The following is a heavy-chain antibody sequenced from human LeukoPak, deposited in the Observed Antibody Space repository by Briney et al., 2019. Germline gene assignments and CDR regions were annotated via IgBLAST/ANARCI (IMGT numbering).Heavy chain of an antibody. CDR3: ARDRSTTSKFFDP. Sequence: GRSLRLSCAASGFTFSAYTIHWVRQAPGKGLEWVAFISFNGNEKKYGGSVKGRFTISRDNSNNILYLQMTGLRFDDTAVYYCARDRSTTSKFFDPWGQGTLVTVSS. D-gene: IGHD1-1*01. V-gene: IGHV3-30*04. CDR1: GFTFSAYT. CDR2: ISFNGNEK. J-gene: IGHJ5*02.